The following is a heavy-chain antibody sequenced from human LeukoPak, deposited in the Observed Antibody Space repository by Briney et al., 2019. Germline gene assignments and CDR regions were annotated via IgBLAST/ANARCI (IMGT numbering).Heavy chain of an antibody. CDR2: ISAYNGNT. D-gene: IGHD3-22*01. CDR3: ARGYYDSSGYYPPPLDY. Sequence: ASVKVSCKVSGYTFTTYGISWVRQAPGQGLEWMGWISAYNGNTNYAQKLQGRVTMTTDTSTSTAYMELRSLRSDDTAVYYCARGYYDSSGYYPPPLDYWGQGTLVTVSS. CDR1: GYTFTTYG. J-gene: IGHJ4*02. V-gene: IGHV1-18*01.